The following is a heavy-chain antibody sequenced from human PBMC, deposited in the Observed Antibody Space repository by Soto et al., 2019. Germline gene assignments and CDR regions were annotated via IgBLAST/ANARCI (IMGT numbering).Heavy chain of an antibody. CDR1: GCSISSYY. V-gene: IGHV4-59*01. D-gene: IGHD3-9*01. J-gene: IGHJ5*02. CDR2: IYYSGST. Sequence: ASETLSLTCTVSGCSISSYYWSWIRQPPGKGLEWIGYIYYSGSTNYNPSLKSRVTISVDTSKNQFSLKLSSVTAADTAVYYCARDRPPEDFDWFLSWDYNWFDPWGQGTLVTVSS. CDR3: ARDRPPEDFDWFLSWDYNWFDP.